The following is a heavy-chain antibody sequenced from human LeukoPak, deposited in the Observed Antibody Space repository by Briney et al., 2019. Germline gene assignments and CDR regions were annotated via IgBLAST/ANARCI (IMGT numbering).Heavy chain of an antibody. CDR3: ATAANTIFGVVITWGAFDI. J-gene: IGHJ3*02. CDR1: GYTLTELS. D-gene: IGHD3-3*01. Sequence: ASVKVSCKASGYTLTELSMHWVRQAPGKGLEWMGGFDPEDGETIHAQKFQGRVTMTEDTSTDTAYMELSSLRSEDTAVYYCATAANTIFGVVITWGAFDIWGQGTMVTVSS. V-gene: IGHV1-24*01. CDR2: FDPEDGET.